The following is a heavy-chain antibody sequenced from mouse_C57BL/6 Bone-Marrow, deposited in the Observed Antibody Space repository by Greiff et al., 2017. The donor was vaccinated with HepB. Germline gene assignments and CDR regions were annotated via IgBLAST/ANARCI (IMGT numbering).Heavy chain of an antibody. CDR1: GYTFTSYG. CDR2: IYPRSGNT. V-gene: IGHV1-81*01. D-gene: IGHD3-2*02. Sequence: QVHVKQSGAELARPGASVKLSCKASGYTFTSYGISWVKQRTGQGLEWIGEIYPRSGNTYYNEKFKGKATLTADKSSSTAYMELRSLTSEDSAVYFCARYSSGSFDYWGQGTTLTVSS. CDR3: ARYSSGSFDY. J-gene: IGHJ2*01.